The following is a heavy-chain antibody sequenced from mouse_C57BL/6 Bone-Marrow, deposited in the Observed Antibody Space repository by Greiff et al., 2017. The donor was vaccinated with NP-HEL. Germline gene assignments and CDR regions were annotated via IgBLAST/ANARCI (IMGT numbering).Heavy chain of an antibody. CDR2: ISSGGDYI. D-gene: IGHD2-3*01. CDR1: GFTFSSYA. CDR3: TRDGSQTAWFAY. Sequence: EVNVVESGEGLVKPGGSLKLSCAASGFTFSSYAMSWVRQTPEKRLEWVAYISSGGDYIYYVDTVKGRFTISRDNARNTLYLQMSSLKSEDTAMYYCTRDGSQTAWFAYWGQGTLVTVSA. J-gene: IGHJ3*01. V-gene: IGHV5-9-1*02.